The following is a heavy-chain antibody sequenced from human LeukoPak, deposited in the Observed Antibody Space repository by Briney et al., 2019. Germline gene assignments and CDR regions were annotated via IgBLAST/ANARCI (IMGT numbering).Heavy chain of an antibody. V-gene: IGHV1-3*01. CDR3: ARDIVVVTANGREDDAFDI. J-gene: IGHJ3*02. Sequence: ASVTVSFKASGYTFTSYAMHWVRQAPGQRGEWMGWINAGNGNTKYSQKFQGRVTITRDTSASTAYMELSSLRSEDTAVYYCARDIVVVTANGREDDAFDIWGQGTMVTVSS. CDR2: INAGNGNT. CDR1: GYTFTSYA. D-gene: IGHD2-21*02.